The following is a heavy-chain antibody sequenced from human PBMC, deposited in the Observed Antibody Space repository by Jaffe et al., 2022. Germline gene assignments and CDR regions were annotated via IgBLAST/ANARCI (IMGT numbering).Heavy chain of an antibody. V-gene: IGHV3-48*03. CDR2: ISSSGSTI. CDR3: ARVAHYVWGSTYYFDY. J-gene: IGHJ4*02. D-gene: IGHD3-16*01. CDR1: GFTFSSYE. Sequence: EVQLVESGGGLVQPGGSLRLSCAASGFTFSSYEMNWVRQAPGKGLEWVSYISSSGSTIYYADSVKGRFTISRDNAKNSLYLQMNSLRAEDTAVYYCARVAHYVWGSTYYFDYWGQGTLVTVSS.